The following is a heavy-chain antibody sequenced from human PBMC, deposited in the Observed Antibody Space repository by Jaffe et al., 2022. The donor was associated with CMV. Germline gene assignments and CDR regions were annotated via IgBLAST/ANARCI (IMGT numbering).Heavy chain of an antibody. CDR2: ITRDAFGT. Sequence: EEQLVESGGGLVEPGGSLTLSCAASGFTFKHYAMTWVRQRPGTGLEWVATITRDAFGTYHAGSVMGRFTISRDNFKNTLYLQMNSLRAEDTAVYYCARGRGMSGQYIGAFDIWGQGTMVTVSS. J-gene: IGHJ3*02. D-gene: IGHD5-12*01. V-gene: IGHV3-23*04. CDR1: GFTFKHYA. CDR3: ARGRGMSGQYIGAFDI.